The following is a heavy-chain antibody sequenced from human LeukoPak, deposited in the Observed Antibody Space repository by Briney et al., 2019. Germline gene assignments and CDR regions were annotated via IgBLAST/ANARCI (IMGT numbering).Heavy chain of an antibody. CDR1: GGTFSSYA. CDR2: ISAYNGNT. Sequence: VSVKVSCKASGGTFSSYAISWVRQAPGQGLEWMGWISAYNGNTNYAQKLQGRVTMTTDTSTSTAYMELRSLRSDDTAVYYCARDRVGYSSSWYTPLFDYWGQGTLVTVSS. D-gene: IGHD6-13*01. J-gene: IGHJ4*02. CDR3: ARDRVGYSSSWYTPLFDY. V-gene: IGHV1-18*01.